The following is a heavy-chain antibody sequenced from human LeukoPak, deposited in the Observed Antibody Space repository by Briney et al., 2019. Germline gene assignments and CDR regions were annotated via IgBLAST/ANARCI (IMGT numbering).Heavy chain of an antibody. CDR2: MYYSGST. V-gene: IGHV4-59*01. D-gene: IGHD1-14*01. J-gene: IGHJ6*02. CDR3: TRSGLTGMRKYPRADYYYYGKDV. Sequence: SETLSLTCTVSGGSISSYYWSLIRQPPGKGLEWIGYMYYSGSTNYNPSLKSRVTISVDTSKNQFSLKLSSVTAADTAVYYCTRSGLTGMRKYPRADYYYYGKDVWGQGTAVTVSS. CDR1: GGSISSYY.